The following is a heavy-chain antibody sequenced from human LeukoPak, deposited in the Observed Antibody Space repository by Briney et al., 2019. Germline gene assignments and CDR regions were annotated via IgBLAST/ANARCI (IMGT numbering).Heavy chain of an antibody. Sequence: SVKVSCKASGGTFSSYAISWVRQAPGQGLEWMGGIIPIFGTANYAQKFQGRVTITADESTSTAYMELSSLGSEDTAVYYCARDLAVGAIGGGAYWGQGTLVTVSS. CDR2: IIPIFGTA. J-gene: IGHJ4*02. CDR1: GGTFSSYA. V-gene: IGHV1-69*13. CDR3: ARDLAVGAIGGGAY. D-gene: IGHD1-26*01.